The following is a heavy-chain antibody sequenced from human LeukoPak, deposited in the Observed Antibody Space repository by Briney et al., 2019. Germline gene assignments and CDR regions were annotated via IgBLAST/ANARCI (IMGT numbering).Heavy chain of an antibody. CDR3: ARDLFTYYDILTGYSPFDY. CDR2: ISSSSSCI. V-gene: IGHV3-21*01. D-gene: IGHD3-9*01. J-gene: IGHJ4*02. CDR1: GFTFSSYS. Sequence: GSLRLSCAASGFTFSSYSMNWVRQAPGKGLEWVSSISSSSSCIYYADSVKGRFTISRDNAKNSLYLQMNSLRAEDTAVYHCARDLFTYYDILTGYSPFDYWGQGTLVTVSS.